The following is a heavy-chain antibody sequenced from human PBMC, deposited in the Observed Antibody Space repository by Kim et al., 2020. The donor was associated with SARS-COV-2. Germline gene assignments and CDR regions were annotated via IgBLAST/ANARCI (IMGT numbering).Heavy chain of an antibody. CDR3: ARSPTPDNWNDVGWHAFDI. D-gene: IGHD1-20*01. CDR1: GGSISSGGYY. J-gene: IGHJ3*02. V-gene: IGHV4-31*03. Sequence: SETLSLTCTVSGGSISSGGYYWSWIRQHPGKGLEWIGYIYYSGSTYYNPSLKSRVTISVDTSKNQFSLKLSSVTAADTAVYYCARSPTPDNWNDVGWHAFDIWGQGTMVTVSS. CDR2: IYYSGST.